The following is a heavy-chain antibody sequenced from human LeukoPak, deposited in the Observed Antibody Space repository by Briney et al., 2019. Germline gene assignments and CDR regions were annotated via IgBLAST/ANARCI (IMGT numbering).Heavy chain of an antibody. CDR2: IRGSGGST. CDR1: GLTFSSYA. CDR3: AKSFIVVVPAANLYFDY. Sequence: GGSLTLSCAASGLTFSSYAMSWVRQAPGKGLEWVSAIRGSGGSTYYADAVKRRFTISRDNSKNTLYLQLNSLRAEDAAVYYCAKSFIVVVPAANLYFDYWGQGTLVTVSS. V-gene: IGHV3-23*01. J-gene: IGHJ4*02. D-gene: IGHD2-2*01.